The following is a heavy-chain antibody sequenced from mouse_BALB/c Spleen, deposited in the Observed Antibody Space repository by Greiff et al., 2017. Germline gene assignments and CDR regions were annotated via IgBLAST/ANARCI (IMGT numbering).Heavy chain of an antibody. CDR2: IYPGGGYT. Sequence: VKLQESGAELVRPGTSVKISCKASGYTFTNYWLGWVKQRPGHGLEWIGDIYPGGGYTNYNEKFKGKATLTADTSSSTAYMQLSSLTSEDSAVYFCARFTTATWAMDYWGQGTSVTVSS. V-gene: IGHV1-63*02. CDR3: ARFTTATWAMDY. J-gene: IGHJ4*01. CDR1: GYTFTNYW. D-gene: IGHD1-2*01.